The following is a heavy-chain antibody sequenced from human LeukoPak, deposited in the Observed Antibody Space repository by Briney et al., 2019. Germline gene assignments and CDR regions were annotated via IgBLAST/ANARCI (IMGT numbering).Heavy chain of an antibody. D-gene: IGHD3-10*01. CDR1: GGSISSSSYY. V-gene: IGHV4-61*02. CDR2: ISSSGST. Sequence: PSETLSLTCTVSGGSISSSSYYWGWIRQPAGKGLECIGRISSSGSTNYNPSLKSRVTMSVDTSKNQFFLKLSSVTAADTAVYYCARSPRRPHFYSSGSYYYYFDYWGQGTLVTVSS. CDR3: ARSPRRPHFYSSGSYYYYFDY. J-gene: IGHJ4*02.